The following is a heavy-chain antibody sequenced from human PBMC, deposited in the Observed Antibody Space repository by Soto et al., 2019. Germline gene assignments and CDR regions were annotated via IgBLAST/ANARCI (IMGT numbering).Heavy chain of an antibody. CDR3: VRYDRINMKPYSPEGFHI. V-gene: IGHV4-39*01. J-gene: IGHJ3*02. CDR1: GDSISSSNSH. D-gene: IGHD3-3*02. CDR2: VYYGGAIFYSGNI. Sequence: SETLSLTYSVSGDSISSSNSHWGWTRQPPGKGLEYIGSVYYGGAIFYSGNIYYNPSLKSRVTISVDTSKNQFSLRLSSVTAADTGVYYCVRYDRINMKPYSPEGFHIWGQGTMVTVSS.